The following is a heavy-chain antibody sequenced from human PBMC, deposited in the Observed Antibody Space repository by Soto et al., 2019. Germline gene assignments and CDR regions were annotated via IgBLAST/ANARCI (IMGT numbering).Heavy chain of an antibody. J-gene: IGHJ4*02. CDR2: ISYDGSNK. CDR3: ALLSRASTAVDY. Sequence: ESGGGVVQPGRSLRLSCAASGFTFSSYGMHWVRQAPGKGLEWVAVISYDGSNKYYADSVKGRFTISRDNSKNTLYLQMNSLRAEDTAVYYCALLSRASTAVDYWGQGTLVTVSS. CDR1: GFTFSSYG. V-gene: IGHV3-30*03.